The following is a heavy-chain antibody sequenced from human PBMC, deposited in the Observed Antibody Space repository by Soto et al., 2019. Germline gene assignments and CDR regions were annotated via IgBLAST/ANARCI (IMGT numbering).Heavy chain of an antibody. J-gene: IGHJ6*02. CDR1: GDSFTSYW. V-gene: IGHV5-51*01. CDR2: IYPGDSDT. Sequence: GESLKISCKGSGDSFTSYWIGWVRQMPGKGLEWMGIIYPGDSDTRYSPSFQGQVTISADKSISTAYLQWSSLKASDTAMYYCARTAAAGKYYYGMDVWGQGTTVTSP. D-gene: IGHD6-13*01. CDR3: ARTAAAGKYYYGMDV.